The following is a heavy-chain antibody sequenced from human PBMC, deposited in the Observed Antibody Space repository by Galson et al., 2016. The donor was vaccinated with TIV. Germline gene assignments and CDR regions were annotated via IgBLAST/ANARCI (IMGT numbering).Heavy chain of an antibody. CDR2: ISSTSNYI. D-gene: IGHD7-27*01. V-gene: IGHV3-21*01. CDR3: ARTGNYYHYAVDV. Sequence: SLRLSCAASGFTFSNYNMNWVRQAPGKGLEWVSSISSTSNYIYYGDPVKGRFTISRDNAENSLHLHMNSLRAEDTAIYFCARTGNYYHYAVDVWGQGTTVTVSS. J-gene: IGHJ6*02. CDR1: GFTFSNYN.